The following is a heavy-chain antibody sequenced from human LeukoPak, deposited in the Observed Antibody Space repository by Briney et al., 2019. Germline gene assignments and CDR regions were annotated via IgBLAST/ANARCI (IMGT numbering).Heavy chain of an antibody. J-gene: IGHJ4*02. CDR1: GFTFSTYG. V-gene: IGHV3-30*02. CDR3: AKDHVTWGNRYCDH. Sequence: GGSLRLSCAASGFTFSTYGMHWVRQAPGKGLEWAAFIGHDATKIYYADSVQGRFTISRDNSKNTLYLEMNSLSGEDTALYYCAKDHVTWGNRYCDHWGQGTLGTVSS. D-gene: IGHD3-16*01. CDR2: IGHDATKI.